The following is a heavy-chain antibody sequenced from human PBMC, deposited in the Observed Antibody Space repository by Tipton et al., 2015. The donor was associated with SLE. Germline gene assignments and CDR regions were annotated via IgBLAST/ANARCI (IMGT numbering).Heavy chain of an antibody. CDR2: ISYDGSNK. Sequence: SLRLSCAASGFTFSSYAMHWVRQAPGKGLEWVAVISYDGSNKYYADSVKGRFTISRDNSKNTLYLQMNSLRAEDTAGYYCARDSGYCTNGVCPIDYWGQGTLVTVSS. CDR3: ARDSGYCTNGVCPIDY. D-gene: IGHD2-8*01. CDR1: GFTFSSYA. V-gene: IGHV3-30-3*01. J-gene: IGHJ4*02.